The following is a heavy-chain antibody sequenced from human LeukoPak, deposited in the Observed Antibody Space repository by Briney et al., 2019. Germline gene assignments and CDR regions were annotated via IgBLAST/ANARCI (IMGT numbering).Heavy chain of an antibody. CDR3: AKDRGHGGNLDYYGMDV. CDR2: ISGSGGST. D-gene: IGHD4-23*01. Sequence: GGSLRLSCATSGFTFTNYAMNWVRQAPGEGLEWVSGISGSGGSTYYADSVKGRFTISRDNSKNTLYLQMNSLRAEDTAIYYCAKDRGHGGNLDYYGMDVWGQGTTVTVSS. CDR1: GFTFTNYA. J-gene: IGHJ6*02. V-gene: IGHV3-23*01.